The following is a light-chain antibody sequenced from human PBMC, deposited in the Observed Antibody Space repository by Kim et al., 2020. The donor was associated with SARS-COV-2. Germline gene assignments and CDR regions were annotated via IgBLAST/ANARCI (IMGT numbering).Light chain of an antibody. CDR3: SSYAGSNNSV. Sequence: QSALTQPPSASGSPGQSVTISCTGTSSDVGGYNYVSWYQQHPGKAPKLMFYEVSKRPSGVPDRFSGSKSGNTASLTVSGLQAEDEADYYCSSYAGSNNSVFGTGTKVTVL. J-gene: IGLJ1*01. V-gene: IGLV2-8*01. CDR2: EVS. CDR1: SSDVGGYNY.